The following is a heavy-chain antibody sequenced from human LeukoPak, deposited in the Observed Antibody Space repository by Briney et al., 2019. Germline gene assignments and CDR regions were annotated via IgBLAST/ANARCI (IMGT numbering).Heavy chain of an antibody. V-gene: IGHV3-15*01. D-gene: IGHD1-26*01. CDR3: TTGGIVGATAKGDAFDI. Sequence: GGSLRLSCAASGFTFSSYAMSWVRQAPGKGLEWVGRIKSKTDGGTTDYAAPVKGRFTISRDDSKNTLYLQMNSLKTEDTAVYYCTTGGIVGATAKGDAFDIWGQGTMVTVSS. CDR1: GFTFSSYA. CDR2: IKSKTDGGTT. J-gene: IGHJ3*02.